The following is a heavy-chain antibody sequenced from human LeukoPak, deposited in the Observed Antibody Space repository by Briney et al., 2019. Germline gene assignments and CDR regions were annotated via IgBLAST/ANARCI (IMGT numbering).Heavy chain of an antibody. CDR3: ARLGTRMVAATINPFDY. J-gene: IGHJ4*02. V-gene: IGHV3-23*01. Sequence: PGGSLRLSCAASGFTFSSYAMSWARQAPGKGLEWVSAISGSGGSTYYSDSVKGRFTISRDNSKNTLYLQMNSLRAEDTAVYYCARLGTRMVAATINPFDYWGQGTLVTVSS. D-gene: IGHD2-15*01. CDR2: ISGSGGST. CDR1: GFTFSSYA.